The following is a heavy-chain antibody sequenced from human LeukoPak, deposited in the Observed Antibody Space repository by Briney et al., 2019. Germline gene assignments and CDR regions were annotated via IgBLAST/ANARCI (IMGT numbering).Heavy chain of an antibody. D-gene: IGHD3-16*02. CDR3: ARHIGGGIEDMDV. V-gene: IGHV4-59*08. CDR1: GGSICTYY. Sequence: SETLSLTCTVSGGSICTYYWSWIRQSPGQGLEWIGYIYVTGTTRYNPYLQSRVTISVDTSRNQFFLKMSSVTAADTAVYYCARHIGGGIEDMDVWGKGTKVTVSS. J-gene: IGHJ6*03. CDR2: IYVTGTT.